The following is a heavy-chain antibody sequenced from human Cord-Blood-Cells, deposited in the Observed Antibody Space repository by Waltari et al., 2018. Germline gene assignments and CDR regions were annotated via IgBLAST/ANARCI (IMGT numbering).Heavy chain of an antibody. CDR1: GGTFSSYA. CDR3: ARPKTGYSSGWYDY. CDR2: IIPIFGTA. Sequence: QVQLVQAGAEVKKPGSSVKVSCKASGGTFSSYAISWVRQDPGQGLEWMGGIIPIFGTANYAQKFQGSVTITADKSTSTAYMELSSLRSEDTAVYYCARPKTGYSSGWYDYWGQGTLVTVSS. J-gene: IGHJ4*02. V-gene: IGHV1-69*06. D-gene: IGHD6-19*01.